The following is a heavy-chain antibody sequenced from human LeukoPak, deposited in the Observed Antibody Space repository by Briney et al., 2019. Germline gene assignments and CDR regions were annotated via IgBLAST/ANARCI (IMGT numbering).Heavy chain of an antibody. J-gene: IGHJ4*02. CDR3: AKGGSLEF. D-gene: IGHD3-10*01. CDR1: GFTFSNAW. CDR2: ISSGGT. V-gene: IGHV3-23*01. Sequence: PGGSLRLSCAASGFTFSNAWMTWVRQAPGKGLEWVSTISSGGTYYADSVKGRFIISRDNSQNTLHLQMSSLRAEDTAVYYCAKGGSLEFWGQGTLVAVPS.